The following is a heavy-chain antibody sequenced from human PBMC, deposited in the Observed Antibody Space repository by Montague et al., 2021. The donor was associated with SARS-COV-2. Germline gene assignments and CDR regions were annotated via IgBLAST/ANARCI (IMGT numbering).Heavy chain of an antibody. Sequence: SETLSLTCTVSGGSISSYYWNWIRQSAGKGLEWIGRIYTSGSTNYDPSLKSRVTMSVDTSKNQFSLELSSVTAADTAVYYCARGALFYDSSGYYSDAFDIWGQGTMVTVSS. V-gene: IGHV4-4*07. D-gene: IGHD3-22*01. CDR3: ARGALFYDSSGYYSDAFDI. J-gene: IGHJ3*02. CDR2: IYTSGST. CDR1: GGSISSYY.